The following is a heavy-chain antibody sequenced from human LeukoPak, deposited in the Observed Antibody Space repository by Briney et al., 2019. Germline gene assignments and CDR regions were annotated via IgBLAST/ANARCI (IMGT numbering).Heavy chain of an antibody. CDR2: IYYSGST. CDR1: GGSVISGGYY. D-gene: IGHD4-17*01. J-gene: IGHJ4*02. Sequence: PSETLSLTCTVSGGSVISGGYYWSWIWQPSGKGLEWIGYIYYSGSTTYNPSLKSRVTISVDTSKNKFSLKLSSVTAADTAVYYCARVPISTTARGYFDNWGQGTLVTVSS. CDR3: ARVPISTTARGYFDN. V-gene: IGHV4-61*08.